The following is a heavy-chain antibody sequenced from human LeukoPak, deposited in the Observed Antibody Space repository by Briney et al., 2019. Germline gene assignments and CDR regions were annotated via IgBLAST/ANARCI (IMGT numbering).Heavy chain of an antibody. D-gene: IGHD3-22*01. CDR3: ARESAYYYDSSGYIDY. J-gene: IGHJ4*02. CDR1: GYIFTNYG. CDR2: INVYNGHT. Sequence: ASVKVSCKPSGYIFTNYGVSWVRQAPGQGLEWMGWINVYNGHTIYAQEFQGRVTLTTDTSTSTAYMELRSLRSDDTAVYYCARESAYYYDSSGYIDYWGQGTLVTVSS. V-gene: IGHV1-18*01.